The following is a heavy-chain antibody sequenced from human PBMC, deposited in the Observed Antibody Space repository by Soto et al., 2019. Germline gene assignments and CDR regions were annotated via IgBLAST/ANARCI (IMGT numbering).Heavy chain of an antibody. J-gene: IGHJ5*02. CDR3: SVGGWYYESLGYAEAYA. V-gene: IGHV1-18*04. D-gene: IGHD3-22*01. CDR2: ISPHHLFT. CDR1: GYIFTSYG. Sequence: QVQLVQSGAAVKKPGASVKVSCKTSGYIFTSYGISWVRQAPGQGLEWMGWISPHHLFTEYAQNFQGRVTLPTPRSTHTAYMDLRSLTSDDTPVYFCSVGGWYYESLGYAEAYAWGQGTLVTVS.